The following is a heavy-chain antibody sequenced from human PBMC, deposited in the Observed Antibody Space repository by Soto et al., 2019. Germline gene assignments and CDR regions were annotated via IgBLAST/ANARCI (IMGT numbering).Heavy chain of an antibody. Sequence: QVQLVESGGGVVQPGTSLRLSCVGSGFTFRSYVIHWVRQAPGKGLEWVALTSYDGSNTFYGDSVKGRFTISRHNSRNIVELRMDSVKLDDTAFYYGAVWGRTGGLDVWGQGTLVSVSS. D-gene: IGHD2-8*01. CDR2: TSYDGSNT. CDR1: GFTFRSYV. J-gene: IGHJ4*02. CDR3: AVWGRTGGLDV. V-gene: IGHV3-30*03.